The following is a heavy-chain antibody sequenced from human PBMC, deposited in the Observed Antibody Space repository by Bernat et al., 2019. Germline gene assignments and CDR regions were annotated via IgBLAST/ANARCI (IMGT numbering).Heavy chain of an antibody. V-gene: IGHV3-15*01. J-gene: IGHJ4*02. Sequence: EVHLVESGGGLVNPGGSLRLSCAVSGLSFSDAWMNWVRQAPGKGLEWVGRILSKGSGETTQYSAPVKDRFIVSRDDSRNTLYLQMNSLKTEDTAVYYCATDTWTRGLYIYWGQGTLVTVSA. CDR3: ATDTWTRGLYIY. CDR1: GLSFSDAW. CDR2: ILSKGSGETT. D-gene: IGHD4/OR15-4a*01.